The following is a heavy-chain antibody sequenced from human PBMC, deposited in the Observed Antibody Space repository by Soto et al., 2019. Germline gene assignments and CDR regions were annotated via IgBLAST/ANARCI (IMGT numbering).Heavy chain of an antibody. J-gene: IGHJ4*02. Sequence: QLQLQESGPGLVKPSETLSLTCTVSGGSISSSSYYWGWIRQPPGKGLEWFGSIYYSGNTYYNPSLKSRVTISVDTSKNQFSLELSSVTAADTAVYYCASQNRGNDNNLFDYWGQGTLVTVSS. D-gene: IGHD1-1*01. V-gene: IGHV4-39*01. CDR3: ASQNRGNDNNLFDY. CDR1: GGSISSSSYY. CDR2: IYYSGNT.